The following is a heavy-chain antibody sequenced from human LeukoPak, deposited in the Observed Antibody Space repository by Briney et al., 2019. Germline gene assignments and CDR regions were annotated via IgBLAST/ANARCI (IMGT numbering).Heavy chain of an antibody. CDR1: GFTFSSYG. D-gene: IGHD3-22*01. CDR2: ISYDGSNK. J-gene: IGHJ4*02. Sequence: GGSLRLSCAASGFTFSSYGMHWVRQAPGKGLEWVAVISYDGSNKYYADSVKGRFTISRDNSKNTLYLQMNSLRAEDMAVYYCARAGGGYYDSSGYYSDWGQGTLVTVSS. V-gene: IGHV3-30*03. CDR3: ARAGGGYYDSSGYYSD.